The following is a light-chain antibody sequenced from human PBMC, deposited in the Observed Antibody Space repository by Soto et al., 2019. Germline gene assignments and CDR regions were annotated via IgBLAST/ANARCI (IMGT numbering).Light chain of an antibody. CDR3: CSYAGINTPVV. J-gene: IGLJ2*01. Sequence: QSALTQPASVSGSPGQSITISCTGTSSDVGSYNLVSWYQHHPGKAPKLLIFEVNRRPSGVSNRFSGSKSGNTASLTISGLQADDEADYYCCSYAGINTPVVFGGGTKVTVL. CDR1: SSDVGSYNL. CDR2: EVN. V-gene: IGLV2-23*02.